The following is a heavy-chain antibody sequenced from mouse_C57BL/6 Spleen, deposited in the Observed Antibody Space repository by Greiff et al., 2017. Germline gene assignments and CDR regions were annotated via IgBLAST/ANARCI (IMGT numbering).Heavy chain of an antibody. V-gene: IGHV3-6*01. J-gene: IGHJ2*01. CDR3: ARVTPHYYGSSWDY. D-gene: IGHD1-1*01. CDR1: GYSITSGYY. CDR2: ISYDGSN. Sequence: VQLKQSGPGLVKPSQSLSLTCSVTGYSITSGYYWNWIRQFPGNKLEWMGYISYDGSNNSNPSLKNRISITRDTSKNQFFLKLNSVTTEDTATYYCARVTPHYYGSSWDYWGQGTTLTVSS.